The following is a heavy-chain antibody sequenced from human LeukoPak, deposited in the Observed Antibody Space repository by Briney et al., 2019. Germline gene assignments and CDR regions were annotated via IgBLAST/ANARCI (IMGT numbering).Heavy chain of an antibody. D-gene: IGHD3-10*01. J-gene: IGHJ6*02. V-gene: IGHV1-18*01. CDR3: ARVPRALPGGMVRGVPGGYYYYGMDV. Sequence: ASVKVSCKASGYTFTSYGISWVRQAPGQGLEWMGWISAYNGNTNYAQKLQGRVTMTTDTSTSTAYMELRSLRSDDTAVYYCARVPRALPGGMVRGVPGGYYYYGMDVWGQGTTVTVSS. CDR1: GYTFTSYG. CDR2: ISAYNGNT.